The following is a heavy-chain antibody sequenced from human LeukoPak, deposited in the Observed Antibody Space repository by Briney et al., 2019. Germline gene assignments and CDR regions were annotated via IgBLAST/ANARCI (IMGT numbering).Heavy chain of an antibody. Sequence: GRDLRLSCAASGFTFSTYGMHWVRQAPGKGLEWVAVISYDGTNKYYADSVKGRFTISRDNSKNTLYLQMTSLRAEDTAVYYCARGATLGDYWGQGTLVTVFS. D-gene: IGHD4-23*01. J-gene: IGHJ4*02. CDR2: ISYDGTNK. V-gene: IGHV3-30*03. CDR1: GFTFSTYG. CDR3: ARGATLGDY.